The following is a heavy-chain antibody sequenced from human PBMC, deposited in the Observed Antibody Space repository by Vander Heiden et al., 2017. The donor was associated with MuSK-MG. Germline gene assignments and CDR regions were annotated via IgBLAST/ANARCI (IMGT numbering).Heavy chain of an antibody. Sequence: QVQLVESGGGVVQPGRSVRLSCAASGFPFNRYCMQWVRQASGKGLEWVAGVSHDAKVTYYSDSVKGRSSISRDKSKNKLHLEMNSLRGEDTDVYYCAKEGVEYTSRILDHWGQGTLVTVSS. V-gene: IGHV3-30*18. J-gene: IGHJ4*02. CDR3: AKEGVEYTSRILDH. D-gene: IGHD6-6*01. CDR2: VSHDAKVT. CDR1: GFPFNRYC.